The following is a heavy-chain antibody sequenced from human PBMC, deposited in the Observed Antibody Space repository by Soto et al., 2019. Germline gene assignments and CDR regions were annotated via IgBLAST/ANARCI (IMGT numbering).Heavy chain of an antibody. CDR3: ARDRAGTTADYNGMDV. CDR2: IYYTGST. CDR1: GGSVSSGSYF. J-gene: IGHJ6*02. D-gene: IGHD6-19*01. Sequence: QVQLQESGPGLVKPSETLSLTCTVSGGSVSSGSYFWSWIRQPPGKGLEWLGYIYYTGSTNYNPYLKSRVTMSLDTSNNQFSLKLSSVTAADAAVYYCARDRAGTTADYNGMDVWGRGTTVTVSS. V-gene: IGHV4-61*01.